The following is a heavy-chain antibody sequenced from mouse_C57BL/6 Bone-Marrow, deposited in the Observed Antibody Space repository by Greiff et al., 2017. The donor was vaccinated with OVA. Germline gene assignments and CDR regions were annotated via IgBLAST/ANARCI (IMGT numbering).Heavy chain of an antibody. J-gene: IGHJ1*03. Sequence: EVQLVESGGDLVKPGGSLKLSCAASGFTFSSYGMSWVRQTPDKRLEWVATISSGGSYTYYPDSVKGRFTISRDNAKNPLYLQMSSLKSEDTAMYYCARQYYYGSSRYFDVWGTGTTVTVSS. CDR3: ARQYYYGSSRYFDV. CDR2: ISSGGSYT. CDR1: GFTFSSYG. V-gene: IGHV5-6*01. D-gene: IGHD1-1*01.